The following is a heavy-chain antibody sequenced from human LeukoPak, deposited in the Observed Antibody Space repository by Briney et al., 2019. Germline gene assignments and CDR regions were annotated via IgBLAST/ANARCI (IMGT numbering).Heavy chain of an antibody. CDR1: GFTFDDYG. D-gene: IGHD6-6*01. J-gene: IGHJ4*02. V-gene: IGHV3-20*04. CDR2: INWNGGST. CDR3: ARRSSSSSFDY. Sequence: GGSLRLSCSASGFTFDDYGMSWVRQAPGKGLEWVAGINWNGGSTGYADSVKGRFTISRDNAKNYLYLQMNSLRAEDTALYYCARRSSSSSFDYWGQGTLVTVSS.